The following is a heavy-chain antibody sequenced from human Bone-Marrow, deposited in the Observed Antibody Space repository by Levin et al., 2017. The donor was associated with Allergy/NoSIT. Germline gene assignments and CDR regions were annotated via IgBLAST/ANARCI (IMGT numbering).Heavy chain of an antibody. V-gene: IGHV1-2*02. CDR3: ARDLVGVDAFDF. CDR2: INPDGGGT. D-gene: IGHD1-26*01. Sequence: ASVKVSCKATGYTFTDYYIHWIRQAPGQGLEWMGRINPDGGGTKFSQKFEGRVTLTRDTSIRTVNMELSSLRSDDTAVYFCARDLVGVDAFDFWGQGTMVVVSS. J-gene: IGHJ3*01. CDR1: GYTFTDYY.